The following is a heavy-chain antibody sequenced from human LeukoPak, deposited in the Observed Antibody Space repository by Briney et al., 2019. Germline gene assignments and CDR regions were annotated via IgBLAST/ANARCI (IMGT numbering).Heavy chain of an antibody. Sequence: PGGSLRLFCAASRFTDSIPTMNCVPQAPGKGLEWVSSISSSSRSIFYADSVRGRFTTSRDNANNSLFLQMNSLRAGDTAVYYCARTHGTLTGTGFDFWGQGTLVTVSS. D-gene: IGHD1-20*01. CDR3: ARTHGTLTGTGFDF. CDR2: ISSSSRSI. V-gene: IGHV3-21*01. J-gene: IGHJ4*02. CDR1: RFTDSIPT.